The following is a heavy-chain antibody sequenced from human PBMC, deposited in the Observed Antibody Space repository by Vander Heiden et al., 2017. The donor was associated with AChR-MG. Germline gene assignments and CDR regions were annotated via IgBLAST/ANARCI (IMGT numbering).Heavy chain of an antibody. D-gene: IGHD5-18*01. Sequence: QVQLLQSRSEVRRPGSSVKLSCKASGGTVNHNAVAWVRQVPGQGFEWMGSIIPMFGTLKYAQQLKGRVTITADESTNTVYMEMRSLISADTAVYYCVRALRTAWFDPWGQGTLVTVSS. CDR3: VRALRTAWFDP. J-gene: IGHJ5*02. V-gene: IGHV1-69*18. CDR1: GGTVNHNA. CDR2: IIPMFGTL.